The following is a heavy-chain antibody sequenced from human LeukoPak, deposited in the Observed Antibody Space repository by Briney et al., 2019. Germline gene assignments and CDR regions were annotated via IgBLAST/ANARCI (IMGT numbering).Heavy chain of an antibody. V-gene: IGHV3-23*01. J-gene: IGHJ4*02. D-gene: IGHD6-19*01. CDR2: INENAANT. CDR3: TKGDRGWYPIDY. CDR1: GFTFSNYG. Sequence: HTGGSLRLSCAASGFTFSNYGMSWVRQAPGKGLEWVSTINENAANTHYADSVKGRFTISRDNSKNTLLLQMNSLRADDTALYYCTKGDRGWYPIDYWGQGTLVIVSS.